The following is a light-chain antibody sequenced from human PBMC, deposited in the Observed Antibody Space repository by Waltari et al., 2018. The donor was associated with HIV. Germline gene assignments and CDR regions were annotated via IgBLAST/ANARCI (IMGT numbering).Light chain of an antibody. V-gene: IGKV3-15*01. CDR2: GAS. CDR3: QQYNNWPPIT. J-gene: IGKJ5*01. CDR1: QSVSSN. Sequence: EIVMTQSPATLSVSPGERATLSCRASQSVSSNLAWYQQKPGQAPRPLIYGASTRANGIPARFSGSGSGTDFTLTISSLQSEDFAVYYCQQYNNWPPITFGQGTRLEIK.